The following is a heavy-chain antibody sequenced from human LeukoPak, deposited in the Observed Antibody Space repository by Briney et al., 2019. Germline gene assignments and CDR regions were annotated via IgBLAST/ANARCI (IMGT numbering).Heavy chain of an antibody. CDR1: GFTFSSYG. CDR3: ARVISQDTATPPAFDI. V-gene: IGHV3-33*01. D-gene: IGHD5-18*01. CDR2: IWDDGSNK. Sequence: GGSLRLSCAASGFTFSSYGMHWVRQAPGKGLEWVSVIWDDGSNKYYADSVKGRFTISRDNSKNTLYLQMNSLRTQDTPVYYRARVISQDTATPPAFDIWGQGKMVTVSS. J-gene: IGHJ3*02.